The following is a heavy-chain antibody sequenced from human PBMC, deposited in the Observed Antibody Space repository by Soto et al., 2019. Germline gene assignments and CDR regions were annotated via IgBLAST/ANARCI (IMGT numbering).Heavy chain of an antibody. Sequence: QVQLVQSGAEVKKPGASVKFSCRTSGYTFTHYYIHWVRQAPGQGLEWLGIINPASGSTNYAQDFQGRVTLTMDTSTTTVYMDLSSLRAEDTAIFYCARELAAGDHWGQGTLVTVSS. J-gene: IGHJ5*02. CDR2: INPASGST. CDR1: GYTFTHYY. CDR3: ARELAAGDH. D-gene: IGHD6-13*01. V-gene: IGHV1-46*03.